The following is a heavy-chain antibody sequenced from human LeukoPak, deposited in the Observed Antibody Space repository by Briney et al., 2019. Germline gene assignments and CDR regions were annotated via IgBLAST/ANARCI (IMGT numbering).Heavy chain of an antibody. D-gene: IGHD3-22*01. Sequence: GGSLGLSCSASGVTFTNYYLNWVRQAPGKGLEWVSSISGGYSYINYAASVKGRFTISRDSAKNSLYLQMNSLRAEDTAVYYCARDSYYYDSSGYPFGDYWGQGTLVTVSS. J-gene: IGHJ4*02. CDR2: ISGGYSYI. CDR3: ARDSYYYDSSGYPFGDY. CDR1: GVTFTNYY. V-gene: IGHV3-21*01.